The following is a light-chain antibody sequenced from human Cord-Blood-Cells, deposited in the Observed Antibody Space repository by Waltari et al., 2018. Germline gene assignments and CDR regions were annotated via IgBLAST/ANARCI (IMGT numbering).Light chain of an antibody. CDR3: AAWDDSLNGYV. J-gene: IGLJ1*01. CDR1: SHNIGNNA. CDR2: YDD. Sequence: QSVLTQPPSVSEAPRQRVTISCSGSSHNIGNNAVNWYQQRPGKAPKLLIYYDDLLPSGVSDRFSGSKSGTSASLAISGLQSEDEADYYCAAWDDSLNGYVFGTGTKVTVL. V-gene: IGLV1-36*01.